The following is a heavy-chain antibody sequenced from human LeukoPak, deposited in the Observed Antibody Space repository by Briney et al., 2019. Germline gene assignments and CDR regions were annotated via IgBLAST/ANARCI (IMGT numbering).Heavy chain of an antibody. D-gene: IGHD3-16*02. J-gene: IGHJ4*02. Sequence: QAGGSLRLSCAASGFTFSSYWMHWVRQAPGKGLVWVSRINSDGSGISYADSVKGRFTISRDNAKNSLYLQMNSLRAEDTAVYYCARDLGFARLGELSSTLFDYWGQGTLVTVSS. V-gene: IGHV3-74*01. CDR2: INSDGSGI. CDR1: GFTFSSYW. CDR3: ARDLGFARLGELSSTLFDY.